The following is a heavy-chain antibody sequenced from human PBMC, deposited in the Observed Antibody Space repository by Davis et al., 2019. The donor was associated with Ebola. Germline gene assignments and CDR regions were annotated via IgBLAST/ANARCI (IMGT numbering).Heavy chain of an antibody. CDR2: IIPILGVT. D-gene: IGHD2-2*02. CDR3: AWGGGFCSDASCYRALGAFDI. J-gene: IGHJ3*02. V-gene: IGHV1-69*10. CDR1: GDTFSSYV. Sequence: SVKVSCKASGDTFSSYVLSWVRQAPGQGLEWMGGIIPILGVTNYAQKFQGRVTITADKSTNTGYMELSSLRSKDTAVYYCAWGGGFCSDASCYRALGAFDIWGQGTRVIVSS.